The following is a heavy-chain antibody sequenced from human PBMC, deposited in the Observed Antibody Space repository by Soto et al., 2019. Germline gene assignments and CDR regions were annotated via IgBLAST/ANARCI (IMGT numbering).Heavy chain of an antibody. V-gene: IGHV5-51*01. D-gene: IGHD3-10*01. CDR3: ARSLMDGSGYYYKDV. CDR1: GYSFTSYW. CDR2: IYPGDSDT. Sequence: GESLKISCKGSGYSFTSYWIGWVRQRPGKGLEWMGIIYPGDSDTRYSPSFQGQVTISADKSISTAYLQWSSLKASDTAMYYCARSLMDGSGYYYKDVWGKGTTVTVSS. J-gene: IGHJ6*03.